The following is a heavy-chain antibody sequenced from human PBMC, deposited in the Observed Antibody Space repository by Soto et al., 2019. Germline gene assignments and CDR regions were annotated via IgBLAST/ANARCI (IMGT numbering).Heavy chain of an antibody. CDR2: IYYSGST. J-gene: IGHJ6*02. D-gene: IGHD1-26*01. Sequence: QVQLQESGPGLVKPSETLSLTCTVSGGSVSSGSYYWSWIRQPPGKGLEWIGYIYYSGSTNYNPSLKRRVTISVDTSKNQFSLKLSSVTAADTAVYYCAREIVGATWSRTDYYYYYGMDVWGQGTTVTVSS. CDR3: AREIVGATWSRTDYYYYYGMDV. CDR1: GGSVSSGSYY. V-gene: IGHV4-61*01.